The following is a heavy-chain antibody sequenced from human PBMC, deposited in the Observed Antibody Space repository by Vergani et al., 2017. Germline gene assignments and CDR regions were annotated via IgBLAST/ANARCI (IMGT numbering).Heavy chain of an antibody. J-gene: IGHJ4*02. CDR1: GFTFSSYA. Sequence: EVQLLESGGGLVQPGGSLRLSCSASGFTFSSYALTWVRQAPGTGLDWVSGISGSCGSTYSADSVKGRFTISRDNSKNTLYLQMNSLRAEDTAVYYCAKGYDILTVFDYWGQGTLVTVSS. CDR3: AKGYDILTVFDY. D-gene: IGHD3-9*01. CDR2: ISGSCGST. V-gene: IGHV3-23*01.